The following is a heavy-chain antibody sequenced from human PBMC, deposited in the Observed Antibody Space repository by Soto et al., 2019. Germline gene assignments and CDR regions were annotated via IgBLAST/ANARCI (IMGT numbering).Heavy chain of an antibody. CDR2: ISGGGDGT. V-gene: IGHV3-23*01. CDR1: GFPFGNYA. CDR3: AREWSGGRRDGNPDKYYGMDV. D-gene: IGHD3-3*01. J-gene: IGHJ6*02. Sequence: EVHLLESGGGLVQPGGSLRLSCTASGFPFGNYAMYWVRQAPGKGLEWVSGISGGGDGTNYADSVKGRFTVSRDNSRNTMYLQMNSLRAEDTAVYYCAREWSGGRRDGNPDKYYGMDVWGQGTKVTVSS.